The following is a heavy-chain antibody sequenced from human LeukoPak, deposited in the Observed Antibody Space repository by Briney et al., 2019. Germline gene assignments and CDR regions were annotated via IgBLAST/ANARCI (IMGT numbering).Heavy chain of an antibody. CDR3: ARPALTLTDNAEYFQH. Sequence: GGSLRLSCAASGFTFSIYSMNWVRQAPGKGLEWISCISSSSTTLYHADSVKGRFTISRDNAKNSLYLQMNSLRAEDTAVYYCARPALTLTDNAEYFQHWGQGTLVTVSS. D-gene: IGHD1-14*01. CDR1: GFTFSIYS. J-gene: IGHJ1*01. V-gene: IGHV3-48*04. CDR2: ISSSSTTL.